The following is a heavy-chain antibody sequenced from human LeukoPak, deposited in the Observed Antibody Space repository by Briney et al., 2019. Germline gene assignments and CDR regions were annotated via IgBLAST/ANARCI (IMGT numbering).Heavy chain of an antibody. D-gene: IGHD6-19*01. CDR3: ARSESRAVAGTCFDY. CDR2: ISYDGGNK. V-gene: IGHV3-30*04. CDR1: GFTFSSYA. J-gene: IGHJ4*02. Sequence: GGSLRLSCAASGFTFSSYAMHWVRQAPGKGLEWVAVISYDGGNKYYADSVKGRFTISRDNSKNTLYLQMNSLRAEDTAVYYCARSESRAVAGTCFDYWGQGTLVTVSS.